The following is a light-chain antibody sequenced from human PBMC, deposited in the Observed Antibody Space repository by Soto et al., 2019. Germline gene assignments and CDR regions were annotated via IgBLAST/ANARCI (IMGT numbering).Light chain of an antibody. CDR1: QTIDNY. CDR2: GAS. CDR3: QQSYSIPS. Sequence: DIQMTQSPSSLSASVGDRVTITCRASQTIDNYLNWYQQXXXKAPKVLIYGASSLESGVPSRXXXXXXXXXXXLTISSLQPDDFATYYCQQSYSIPSFGGGTKVE. V-gene: IGKV1-39*01. J-gene: IGKJ4*01.